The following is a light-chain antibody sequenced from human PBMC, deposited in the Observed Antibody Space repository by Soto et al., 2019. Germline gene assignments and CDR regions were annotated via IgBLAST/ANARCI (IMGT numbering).Light chain of an antibody. V-gene: IGKV1-39*01. CDR1: QSISTY. J-gene: IGKJ1*01. CDR2: AAS. Sequence: DIQMTQSPSSLSASVGDRVTITCRASQSISTYLNWYQQKPGMAPKLLISAASTLQSGVPSRFSGSGSGTDFTLTISSLRGEYFATYYCQQSYRTPWTFGQGTKVEI. CDR3: QQSYRTPWT.